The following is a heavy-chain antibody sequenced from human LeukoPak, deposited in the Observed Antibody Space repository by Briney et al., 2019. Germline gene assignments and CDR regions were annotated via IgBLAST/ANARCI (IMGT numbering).Heavy chain of an antibody. CDR2: IKTKTEGGTT. J-gene: IGHJ5*02. Sequence: GGCLRLSCAASGFTFSSYEMNWVRQAPGKGLEWVGRIKTKTEGGTTDYAAPVNGRFTISRDDSKNTLYLQMNSLKTEDTAVYYCTLVPSSPFNIVVVVATISAPWGQGTPVTVSS. D-gene: IGHD2-15*01. V-gene: IGHV3-15*01. CDR3: TLVPSSPFNIVVVVATISAP. CDR1: GFTFSSYE.